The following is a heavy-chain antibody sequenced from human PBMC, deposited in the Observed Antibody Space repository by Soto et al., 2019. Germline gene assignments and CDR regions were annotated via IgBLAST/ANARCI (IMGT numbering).Heavy chain of an antibody. CDR1: GFTFSNYA. Sequence: EVQLLESGGGLVQPGGSLRLSCAASGFTFSNYAVTWVRQAPGKGLEWVSTISGSGGSTYYADSVKGRFTISRDNSKNTLYLKMTRPRSEDTGVYYCAKDPGSSWYVIDYWDPGTLVTVSS. V-gene: IGHV3-23*01. D-gene: IGHD6-13*01. CDR2: ISGSGGST. CDR3: AKDPGSSWYVIDY. J-gene: IGHJ4*02.